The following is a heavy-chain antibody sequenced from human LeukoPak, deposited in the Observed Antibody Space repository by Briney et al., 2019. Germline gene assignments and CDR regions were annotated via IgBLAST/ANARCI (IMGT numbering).Heavy chain of an antibody. D-gene: IGHD6-19*01. Sequence: PGGSLRLSCAASGFPFSSYWMHWVRQAPGKGLVWVSRINTDGSSTSYADSVKGRFTISRDNAKNTLYLQMNSLRAEDTAVYYCARRGIAVAGSFDYWGQGTLVTVSS. CDR1: GFPFSSYW. J-gene: IGHJ4*02. CDR2: INTDGSST. V-gene: IGHV3-74*01. CDR3: ARRGIAVAGSFDY.